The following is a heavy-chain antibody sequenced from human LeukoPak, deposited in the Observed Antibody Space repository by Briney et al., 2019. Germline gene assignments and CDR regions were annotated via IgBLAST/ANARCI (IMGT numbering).Heavy chain of an antibody. CDR1: GGSISRYY. J-gene: IGHJ6*03. V-gene: IGHV4-59*01. D-gene: IGHD6-19*01. CDR2: ISYTGST. Sequence: PSETLSLTCTVSGGSISRYYWSWIRQPPGKGLEWIGYISYTGSTTYNSSLKSRVTISLDTSQNQFSLKLTSVTPADTAVYYCARVGGWPNYYYYYMDVWGKGTTVTISS. CDR3: ARVGGWPNYYYYYMDV.